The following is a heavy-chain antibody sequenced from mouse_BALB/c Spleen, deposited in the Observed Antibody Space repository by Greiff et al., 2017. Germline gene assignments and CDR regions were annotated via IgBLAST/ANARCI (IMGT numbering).Heavy chain of an antibody. CDR1: GYTFTSYW. J-gene: IGHJ2*01. CDR2: INPSTGYT. Sequence: VKLQESGAELAKPGASVKMSCKASGYTFTSYWMHWVKQRPGQGLEWIGYINPSTGYTEYNQKFKDKATLTADKSSSTAYMQLSSLTSEDSAVYYCARLHEDFDYWGQGTTLTVSS. CDR3: ARLHEDFDY. V-gene: IGHV1-7*01.